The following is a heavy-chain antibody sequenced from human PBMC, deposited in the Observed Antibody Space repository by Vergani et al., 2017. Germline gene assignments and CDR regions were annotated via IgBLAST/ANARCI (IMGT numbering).Heavy chain of an antibody. CDR1: GGSISSSSYY. CDR3: ARGRGIAARPFDY. J-gene: IGHJ4*02. D-gene: IGHD6-6*01. V-gene: IGHV4-39*07. Sequence: QLQLQESGPGLVKPSETLSLTCTVSGGSISSSSYYWSWIRQPPGKGLEWNGEINHSGSTNYNPALKRRVTISVDTSKNQFSLKLSAVTAADTAVYYCARGRGIAARPFDYGGQGTLVTVSS. CDR2: INHSGST.